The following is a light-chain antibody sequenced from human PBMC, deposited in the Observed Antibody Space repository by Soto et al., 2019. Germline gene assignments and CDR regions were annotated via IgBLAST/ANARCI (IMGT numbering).Light chain of an antibody. CDR2: DGS. CDR3: EQYNGYST. V-gene: IGKV1-5*01. CDR1: RTISSW. J-gene: IGKJ2*01. Sequence: DIQMTQSPSTLSASVGDRVTITCRASRTISSWLAWYQQRPGKAPKLLIYDGSKLEDGVPSRFSGSPSGTQFTLPIRSLQPDDVAIYYCEQYNGYSTFAKGTKVDLK.